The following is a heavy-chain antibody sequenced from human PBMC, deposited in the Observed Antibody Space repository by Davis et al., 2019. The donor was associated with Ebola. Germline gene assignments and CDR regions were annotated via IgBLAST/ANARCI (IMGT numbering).Heavy chain of an antibody. D-gene: IGHD3-22*01. Sequence: GESLKISCKGSGYSFTSYWIGWVRQMPGKGLEWMGIIYPGDSDTRYSPSFQGQVTISADKSISTAYLQWSSLKASDTAMYYCARCDSSGYYPYYFDYWGQGTLVTVSS. J-gene: IGHJ4*02. CDR3: ARCDSSGYYPYYFDY. CDR2: IYPGDSDT. V-gene: IGHV5-51*01. CDR1: GYSFTSYW.